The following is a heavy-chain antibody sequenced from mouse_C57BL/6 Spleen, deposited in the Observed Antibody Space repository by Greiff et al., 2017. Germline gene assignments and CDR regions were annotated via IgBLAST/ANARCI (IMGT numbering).Heavy chain of an antibody. J-gene: IGHJ1*03. D-gene: IGHD4-1*02. CDR1: GFSLTSYG. CDR3: AIQLGLYWYFDV. Sequence: VKLMESGPGLVQPSQSLSITCTVSGFSLTSYGVHWVRQPPGKGLEWLGVIWSGGSTDYNAAFISRLSISKDNSKSQVFFKMNSLQADDTAIYYCAIQLGLYWYFDVWGTGTTVTVSS. V-gene: IGHV2-4*01. CDR2: IWSGGST.